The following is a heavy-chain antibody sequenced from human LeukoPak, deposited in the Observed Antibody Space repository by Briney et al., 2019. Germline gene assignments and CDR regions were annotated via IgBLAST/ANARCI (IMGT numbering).Heavy chain of an antibody. Sequence: SETLSLTCTVSGGSLNTPNYYWGWIRQTPGKGLEWIAEINHSGSTNYNPSLKSRVTISLDTSKNQFSLKLSSVTAADTAVYYCARRPRWSGWYNDYWGQGSLVTVSS. D-gene: IGHD6-19*01. J-gene: IGHJ4*02. CDR3: ARRPRWSGWYNDY. CDR1: GGSLNTPNYY. V-gene: IGHV4-39*07. CDR2: INHSGST.